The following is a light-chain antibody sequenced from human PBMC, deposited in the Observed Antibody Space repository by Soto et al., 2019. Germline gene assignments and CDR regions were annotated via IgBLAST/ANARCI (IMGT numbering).Light chain of an antibody. CDR2: DVS. J-gene: IGLJ2*01. V-gene: IGLV2-14*01. CDR1: SSDVGGYNY. Sequence: QSALTQPASMSGSPGQSITISCTGTSSDVGGYNYVSWYQQHPGKAPKLMIYDVSNRPSGVSNRFSGSKSGNTASLTISGLQPQDEADYYCSSYTSSSTRVVFGGGTKLTVL. CDR3: SSYTSSSTRVV.